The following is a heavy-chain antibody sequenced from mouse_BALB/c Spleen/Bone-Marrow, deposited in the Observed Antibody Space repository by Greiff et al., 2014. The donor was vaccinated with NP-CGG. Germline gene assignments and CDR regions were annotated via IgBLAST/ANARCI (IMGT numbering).Heavy chain of an antibody. Sequence: VQLQQSGAELVKPGASVKLSCKASGYTFTSYDINWVRQRPEQGLEWIGWIFPGDNSTKYNERFKGKGTLTTDKSSSTAYMQLSRLTSEDSAVYFCAHDGLLPGMDYWGQGTSVTVSS. V-gene: IGHV1S56*01. CDR2: IFPGDNST. CDR1: GYTFTSYD. J-gene: IGHJ4*01. D-gene: IGHD2-3*01. CDR3: AHDGLLPGMDY.